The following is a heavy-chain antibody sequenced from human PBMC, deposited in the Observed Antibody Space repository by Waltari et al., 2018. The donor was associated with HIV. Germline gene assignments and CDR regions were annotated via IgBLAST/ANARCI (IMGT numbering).Heavy chain of an antibody. Sequence: QVQLQQWGAGLLKPSETLSLTCAVYGGSFSGYYWSWIRQPPGKGLEWIGEINHSGSTNYNPSLKSRVTISVDTSKNQFSLKLSSVTAADTAVYYCARRRVFGGFDPWGQGTLVTVSS. CDR1: GGSFSGYY. V-gene: IGHV4-34*01. D-gene: IGHD3-3*01. J-gene: IGHJ5*02. CDR3: ARRRVFGGFDP. CDR2: INHSGST.